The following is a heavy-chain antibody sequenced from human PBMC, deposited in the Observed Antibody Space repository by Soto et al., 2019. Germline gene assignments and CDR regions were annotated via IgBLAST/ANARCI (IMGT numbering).Heavy chain of an antibody. Sequence: EVQLVDSGVALIKPGGSLRLSCAASGFTFSYAWLNWVRQAPGTRLECVGRVKSKINGGTVDYTAPVRGRFAISRGDSQNTVYLQMNRLKGDDTAVYYCFANLPDWGGYAFDYWGQGTLVTVSS. V-gene: IGHV3-15*07. CDR3: FANLPDWGGYAFDY. J-gene: IGHJ4*02. D-gene: IGHD3-16*01. CDR2: VKSKINGGTV. CDR1: GFTFSYAW.